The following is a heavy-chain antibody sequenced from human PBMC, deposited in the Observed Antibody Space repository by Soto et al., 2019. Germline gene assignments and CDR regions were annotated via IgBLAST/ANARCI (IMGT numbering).Heavy chain of an antibody. CDR2: ISSSSSYI. J-gene: IGHJ6*02. D-gene: IGHD2-21*01. Sequence: PGGSLRLSCAASGFTFSSYSMNWVRQAPGKGLEWVSSISSSSSYIYYADSVKGRFTISRDNAKNSLYLQMNSLRAEDTAVYYCARPLSPGHNYYYGMDVWGQGTTVTVSS. V-gene: IGHV3-21*01. CDR1: GFTFSSYS. CDR3: ARPLSPGHNYYYGMDV.